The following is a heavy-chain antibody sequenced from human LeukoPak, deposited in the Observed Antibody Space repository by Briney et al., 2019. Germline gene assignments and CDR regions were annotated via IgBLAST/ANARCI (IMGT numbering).Heavy chain of an antibody. CDR1: GGSISSGSYY. J-gene: IGHJ4*02. Sequence: SETLSLTCTVSGGSISSGSYYWNWIRQPAGKGLEWIGRIYTSGSTKYNPSLKRRVTISVDTSKNQFSLKLSSVTAADTAVYYCARRIHFDYWGQGTLVTVSS. CDR3: ARRIHFDY. V-gene: IGHV4-61*02. CDR2: IYTSGST.